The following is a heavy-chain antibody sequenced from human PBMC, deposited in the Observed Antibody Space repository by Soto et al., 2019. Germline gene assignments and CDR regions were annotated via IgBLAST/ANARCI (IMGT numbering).Heavy chain of an antibody. CDR2: IIPIFGTA. D-gene: IGHD3-16*02. J-gene: IGHJ4*02. V-gene: IGHV1-69*06. Sequence: GASVKVSCKASGGTFSSYAISWVRQAPGQGLEWMGGIIPIFGTANYAQKFQGRATVTADKSTSTAYMELSSLRSEDTAVYYCARSPKVGDYVWGSYRGYFDYWGQGTLVTVSS. CDR3: ARSPKVGDYVWGSYRGYFDY. CDR1: GGTFSSYA.